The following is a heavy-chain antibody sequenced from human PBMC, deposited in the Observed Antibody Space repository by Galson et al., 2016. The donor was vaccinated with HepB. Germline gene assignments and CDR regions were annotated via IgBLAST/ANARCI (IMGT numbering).Heavy chain of an antibody. Sequence: PALVKPTQTLTLTCTFSGFSLTTSGVGVGWIRQPPGEALEWLAYISWDDDKRYSPSLKSRLTITKDTSKNQVFLTMTNMDPVDTATYYCAHRDYSSGSYYNFDYGGQGTLVTVSS. CDR2: ISWDDDK. V-gene: IGHV2-5*02. CDR1: GFSLTTSGVG. CDR3: AHRDYSSGSYYNFDY. D-gene: IGHD3-10*01. J-gene: IGHJ4*02.